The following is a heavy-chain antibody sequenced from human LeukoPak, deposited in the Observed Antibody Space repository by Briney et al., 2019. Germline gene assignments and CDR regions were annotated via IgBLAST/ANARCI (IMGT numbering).Heavy chain of an antibody. CDR1: GFPVSNNY. CDR2: IHSGGAT. J-gene: IGHJ4*02. V-gene: IGHV3-53*01. Sequence: PGGSLRLSCAASGFPVSNNYMSWVRQAPGKGLEWVSVIHSGGATYYADSVKGRFTISRDNSKNTLNLQMNSLRAEDTAVYYCARVLKLGSGNRIVDYWGQGTLVTVSS. D-gene: IGHD3-10*01. CDR3: ARVLKLGSGNRIVDY.